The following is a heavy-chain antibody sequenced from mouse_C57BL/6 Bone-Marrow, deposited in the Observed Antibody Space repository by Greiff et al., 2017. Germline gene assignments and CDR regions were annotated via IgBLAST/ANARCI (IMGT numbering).Heavy chain of an antibody. J-gene: IGHJ4*01. CDR3: ARSYYGSSYYAMDY. D-gene: IGHD1-1*01. CDR2: ISNLAYSI. V-gene: IGHV5-15*01. CDR1: GFTFSDYG. Sequence: DVKLVESGGGLVQPGGSLKLSCAASGFTFSDYGMAWVRQAPRKGPEWVAFISNLAYSIYYADTVTGRFTISRENAKNTLYLEMSSLRSEDTAMYYCARSYYGSSYYAMDYWGQGTSVTVSS.